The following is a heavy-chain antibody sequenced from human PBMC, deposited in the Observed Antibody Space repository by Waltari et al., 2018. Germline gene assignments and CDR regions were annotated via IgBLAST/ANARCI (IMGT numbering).Heavy chain of an antibody. D-gene: IGHD2-2*01. CDR2: ISAYNGNT. Sequence: QVQLVQSGAEVKKPGASVKVSCKASGYTFTSYGISWLRQAPGQGLEWMGWISAYNGNTNYAQKLQGRVTMTTDTSTSTAYMELRSLRSDDTAVYYCARKCSSTSCYEGFDYWGQGTLVTVSS. J-gene: IGHJ4*02. CDR3: ARKCSSTSCYEGFDY. CDR1: GYTFTSYG. V-gene: IGHV1-18*01.